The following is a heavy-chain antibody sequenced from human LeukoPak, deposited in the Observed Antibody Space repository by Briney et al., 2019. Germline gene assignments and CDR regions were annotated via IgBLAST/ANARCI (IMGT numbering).Heavy chain of an antibody. D-gene: IGHD2-2*01. CDR2: INPNSGGT. J-gene: IGHJ6*03. CDR3: ARGHCSTTSCPYYWYMDV. CDR1: GYTFTDYY. V-gene: IGHV1-2*02. Sequence: EASVKVSCKASGYTFTDYYMHWVRQAPGQGLEWMGWINPNSGGTNYAQKFQGRVTMTRDTSISTAYMELSRLRSDDTAVYYCARGHCSTTSCPYYWYMDVWGRGTTVSVSS.